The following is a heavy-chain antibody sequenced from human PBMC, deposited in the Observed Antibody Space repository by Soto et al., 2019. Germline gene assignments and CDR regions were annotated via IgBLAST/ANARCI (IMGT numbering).Heavy chain of an antibody. Sequence: QVQLVQSGGEVKKPGASVTVSCKASGYTFINYHITWVRQAPGQGLEWMAWLTTYNGMTDYAQRFQGRVTMTRDPSTITAYMELRNLVSDDTAVYFCAKSPRSEMATDWCQGTLVTVSS. D-gene: IGHD5-12*01. CDR3: AKSPRSEMATD. V-gene: IGHV1-18*01. CDR1: GYTFINYH. CDR2: LTTYNGMT. J-gene: IGHJ4*02.